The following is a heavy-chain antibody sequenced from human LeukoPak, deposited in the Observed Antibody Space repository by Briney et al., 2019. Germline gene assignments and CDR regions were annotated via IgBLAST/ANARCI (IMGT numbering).Heavy chain of an antibody. D-gene: IGHD5-18*01. CDR1: GFTFSSFA. J-gene: IGHJ4*02. CDR2: IFPTSREI. V-gene: IGHV3-23*01. Sequence: PGGSLRLSCAASGFTFSSFAMIWVRQPPGKGLEWVSSIFPTSREIHYADSVRGRFTISRDNSKSTLSLQMDSLRAEDTATYYCATYRQIQVPFEFWGQGTLVTVSS. CDR3: ATYRQIQVPFEF.